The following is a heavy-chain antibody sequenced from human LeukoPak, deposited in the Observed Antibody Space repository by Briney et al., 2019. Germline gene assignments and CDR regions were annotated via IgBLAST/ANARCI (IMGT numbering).Heavy chain of an antibody. V-gene: IGHV4-59*12. Sequence: SETLSLTCSVSGGSISNYHWSWIRQPPGKGLEWIGYLYDTGSTNYNPSLKSRVTTSVDTSKSQISLKLSSVTAADTAVYFCAKEGMGSEATTADGAFDIWGQGTMVTVSS. CDR2: LYDTGST. J-gene: IGHJ3*02. CDR1: GGSISNYH. CDR3: AKEGMGSEATTADGAFDI. D-gene: IGHD1-26*01.